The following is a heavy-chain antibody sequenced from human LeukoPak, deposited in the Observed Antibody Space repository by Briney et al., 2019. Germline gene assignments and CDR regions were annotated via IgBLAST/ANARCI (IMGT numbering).Heavy chain of an antibody. Sequence: GGSLRLSCEASGFTFRNYWMNWVRQAPGKGLECVANKNQDGSKKHFVGSVEGRFTISRDNAKDSLYLHMNSLRAEDTAVYYCARDGQYTSSWYDFDFWGQGTLVTVSS. J-gene: IGHJ4*02. CDR2: KNQDGSKK. D-gene: IGHD6-13*01. CDR3: ARDGQYTSSWYDFDF. CDR1: GFTFRNYW. V-gene: IGHV3-7*04.